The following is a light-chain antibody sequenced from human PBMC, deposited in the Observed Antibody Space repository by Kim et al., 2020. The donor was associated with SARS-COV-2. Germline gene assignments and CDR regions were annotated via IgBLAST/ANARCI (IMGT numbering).Light chain of an antibody. J-gene: IGKJ4*01. V-gene: IGKV3-11*01. CDR1: QSVSSY. Sequence: LSPGERATLACRASQSVSSYLAWYQQKPGQAPRLLIYDASNRATGIPARVSGSGSGTDFTLTISSLEPEDFAVYYCQQRSNWPLTFGGGTKVDIK. CDR3: QQRSNWPLT. CDR2: DAS.